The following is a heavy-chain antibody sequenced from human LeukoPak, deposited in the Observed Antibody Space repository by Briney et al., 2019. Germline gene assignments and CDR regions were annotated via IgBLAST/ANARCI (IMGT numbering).Heavy chain of an antibody. V-gene: IGHV1-3*01. CDR3: ARDNSWASAGCTNFDY. J-gene: IGHJ4*02. D-gene: IGHD6-13*01. Sequence: VASVKVSCKTSGYTFTNFAIHWLRQAPGQRLECMGWINAGNGNIRYSQDFQGRVAFTSDTSASTSYMELSSLRSEDTAVYYCARDNSWASAGCTNFDYWGQGTLVTVSS. CDR1: GYTFTNFA. CDR2: INAGNGNI.